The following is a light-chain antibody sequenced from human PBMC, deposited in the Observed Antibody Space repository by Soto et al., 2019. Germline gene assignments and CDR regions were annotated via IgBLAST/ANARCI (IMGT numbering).Light chain of an antibody. V-gene: IGKV3-15*01. J-gene: IGKJ1*01. CDR3: QQYGSSPWT. CDR1: QSVSSN. Sequence: EIVMTQSPATLSVSPGERATLSCRASQSVSSNLAWYQQKPGQAPRLLIYGASTRATGIPARFSGSGSGTDFTLTISRLEPEDFAVYYCQQYGSSPWTFGQWTKVDIK. CDR2: GAS.